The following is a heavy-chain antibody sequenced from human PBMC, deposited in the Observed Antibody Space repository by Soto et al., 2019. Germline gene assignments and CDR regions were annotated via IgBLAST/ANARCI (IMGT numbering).Heavy chain of an antibody. D-gene: IGHD3-3*01. V-gene: IGHV1-8*01. Sequence: QVQLVQSGAEVKKPGASVKVSCKASGYTFTSYDINWVRQATGQGLEWMGWMNPNSGNTGYAQKFQGRVTMTRNTSXXTXYXXLSSLRSEDTAVYYCARGPWSIFGVVNYYYYGMDVWGQGTTVTVSS. CDR3: ARGPWSIFGVVNYYYYGMDV. J-gene: IGHJ6*02. CDR2: MNPNSGNT. CDR1: GYTFTSYD.